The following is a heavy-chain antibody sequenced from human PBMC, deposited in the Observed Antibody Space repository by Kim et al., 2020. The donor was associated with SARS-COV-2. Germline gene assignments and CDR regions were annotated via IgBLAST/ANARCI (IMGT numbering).Heavy chain of an antibody. J-gene: IGHJ3*02. CDR2: GET. V-gene: IGHV1-24*01. Sequence: GETTYAQNFQCRVTMTEDTSSDTAYMELSSLRSEDPAVYYCTTLTAAFDIWGQGTMGTVSS. D-gene: IGHD5-18*01. CDR3: TTLTAAFDI.